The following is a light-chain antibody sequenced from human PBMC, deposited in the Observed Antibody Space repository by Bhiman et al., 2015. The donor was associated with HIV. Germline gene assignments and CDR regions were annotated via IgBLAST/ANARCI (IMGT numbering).Light chain of an antibody. CDR2: DVD. CDR3: SSLTTSITYV. J-gene: IGLJ1*01. V-gene: IGLV2-14*03. Sequence: QSALTQPASVSASPGQSIRISCTGTNNDVGGYNFVAWYRQYPGSSPQVVIYDVDKRPSGISRRFFGSRSGNTATLTITELQSEDEAGYYCSSLTTSITYVFGTGTNVTVL. CDR1: NNDVGGYNF.